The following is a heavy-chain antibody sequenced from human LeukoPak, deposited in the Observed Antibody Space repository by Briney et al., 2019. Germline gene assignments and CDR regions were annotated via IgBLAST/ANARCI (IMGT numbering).Heavy chain of an antibody. CDR1: GYSFTSYW. CDR3: ARRPYYYDSSGYYFDY. CDR2: IYPGDSDT. Sequence: GESLKISCKGSGYSFTSYWIGWVRQMPGKGLEWMGIIYPGDSDTSYSPSFQGQVTISADKSISTAYLQWSSLKASDTAMYYCARRPYYYDSSGYYFDYWGQGTLVTVSS. V-gene: IGHV5-51*03. J-gene: IGHJ4*02. D-gene: IGHD3-22*01.